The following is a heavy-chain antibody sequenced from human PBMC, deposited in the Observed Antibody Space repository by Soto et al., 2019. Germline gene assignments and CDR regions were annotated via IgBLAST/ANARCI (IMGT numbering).Heavy chain of an antibody. Sequence: SETLSLTGTVSGGSISSSSYYWGWIRQPPGKGLEWIGSIYYSGSTYYNPSLKSRVTISVDTSKNQFSLKLSSVTAADTAVYYCARRDGSGWYGASHNWFAPWGQGTLVTVSS. CDR2: IYYSGST. CDR3: ARRDGSGWYGASHNWFAP. D-gene: IGHD6-19*01. V-gene: IGHV4-39*01. J-gene: IGHJ5*02. CDR1: GGSISSSSYY.